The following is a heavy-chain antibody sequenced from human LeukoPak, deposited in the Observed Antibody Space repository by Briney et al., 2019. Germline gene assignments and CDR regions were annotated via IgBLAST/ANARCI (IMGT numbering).Heavy chain of an antibody. J-gene: IGHJ6*02. CDR2: ISGSGGTT. V-gene: IGHV3-23*01. CDR1: GFTFSSYA. Sequence: PGGSLRLSCSASGFTFSSYAMSWVRQAPGKGLEWVSAISGSGGTTYHADSVKGRFTISRDNSKNTLYLQMNSLRAEDTAVYYCARDLNFYYYYYGMDVWGQGTTVTVSS. D-gene: IGHD5-24*01. CDR3: ARDLNFYYYYYGMDV.